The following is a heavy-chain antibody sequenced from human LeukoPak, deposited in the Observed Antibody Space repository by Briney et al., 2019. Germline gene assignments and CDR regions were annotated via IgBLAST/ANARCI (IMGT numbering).Heavy chain of an antibody. CDR1: GITLSNYG. Sequence: GGSLILSCAVSGITLSNYGMSWVRQAPGKGLEWVAGISDSGGGTKYADSVKGRFTISRDNPKNTLYLQMNSLRAEDTAVYFCAKRGVVIRVILVGFHKEAYYFDSWGQGALVTVSS. CDR2: ISDSGGGT. CDR3: AKRGVVIRVILVGFHKEAYYFDS. V-gene: IGHV3-23*01. D-gene: IGHD3-22*01. J-gene: IGHJ4*02.